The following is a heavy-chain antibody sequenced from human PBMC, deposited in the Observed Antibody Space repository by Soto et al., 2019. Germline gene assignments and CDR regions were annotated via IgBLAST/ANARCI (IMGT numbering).Heavy chain of an antibody. V-gene: IGHV1-2*04. D-gene: IGHD1-1*01. J-gene: IGHJ6*02. CDR1: GYTFTGYY. CDR3: AIQSPNWNYGMDV. Sequence: QVPLVQSGAEVKKPGASVKVSCKASGYTFTGYYMHWVRQAPGQGLEWMGWINPNSGGTNYAQKFQGWVTMTRDTSISPAYMELSRLRSDDTAVYYCAIQSPNWNYGMDVWGQGTTVTVSS. CDR2: INPNSGGT.